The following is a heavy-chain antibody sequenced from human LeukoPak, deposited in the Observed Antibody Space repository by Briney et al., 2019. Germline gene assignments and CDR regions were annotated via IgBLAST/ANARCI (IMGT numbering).Heavy chain of an antibody. Sequence: PGGSLRLSCAASGFTFSSFSSYAMSWVRQAPGKGLEWVSAISGSGGNTYYADSVKGRFTISRDNSKNTLYLQMNSLRAEDTAVYYCARAEVGYYYGSGSYRGAFMDVWGKGTTVTVSS. CDR1: GFTFSSFSSYA. CDR2: ISGSGGNT. J-gene: IGHJ6*03. CDR3: ARAEVGYYYGSGSYRGAFMDV. V-gene: IGHV3-23*01. D-gene: IGHD3-10*01.